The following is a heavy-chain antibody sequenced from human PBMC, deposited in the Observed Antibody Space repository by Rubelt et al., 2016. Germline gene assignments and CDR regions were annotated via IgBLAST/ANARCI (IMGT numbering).Heavy chain of an antibody. D-gene: IGHD3-10*01. CDR2: ISDNGVIL. CDR3: TKWAGSYTSGRWTDA. CDR1: GFTFSNYA. V-gene: IGHV3-23*01. Sequence: EVQLLESGGGLVQPGGSLRLSCAASGFTFSNYAMNWFRQAPGKGLVCVSTISDNGVILYSADSVKGRFPISRDNSKNTLYLQMNSLTAEDTALDYGTKWAGSYTSGRWTDAWGQGTLVTVSS. J-gene: IGHJ5*02.